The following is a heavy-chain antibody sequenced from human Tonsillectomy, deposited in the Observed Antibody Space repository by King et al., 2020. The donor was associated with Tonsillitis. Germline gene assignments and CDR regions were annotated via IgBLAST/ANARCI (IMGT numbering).Heavy chain of an antibody. Sequence: VQLVESGGGVVQPGRSLRLSCAASGFAFSSYGMHWVRQAPGKGLEWVAVISYDGSNKYYADSVKGRFTISRESSKDTLYLQMNSLRAEDTAVYYCAKPYSSDTSGQRGVFDYWGQGTLVTVSS. D-gene: IGHD3-22*01. CDR3: AKPYSSDTSGQRGVFDY. V-gene: IGHV3-30*18. CDR2: ISYDGSNK. CDR1: GFAFSSYG. J-gene: IGHJ4*02.